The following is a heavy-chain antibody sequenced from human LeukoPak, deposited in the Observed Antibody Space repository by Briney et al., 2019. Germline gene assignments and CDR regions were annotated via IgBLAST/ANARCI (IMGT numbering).Heavy chain of an antibody. J-gene: IGHJ4*02. Sequence: SGTLSLTCAVSGASISSSYWWSWVRQPPGKGLEWIGEIHHSGSTKYNPSLKSRVTISVDKSKNQFSLKLSSVTAADTAVYYCARGPDFYDSSGYYPIWGQGTLVTVSS. D-gene: IGHD3-22*01. V-gene: IGHV4-4*02. CDR2: IHHSGST. CDR3: ARGPDFYDSSGYYPI. CDR1: GASISSSYW.